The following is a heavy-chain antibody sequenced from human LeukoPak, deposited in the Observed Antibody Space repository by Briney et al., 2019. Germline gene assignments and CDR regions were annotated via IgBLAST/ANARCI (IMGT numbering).Heavy chain of an antibody. CDR2: ISAYTGKT. CDR1: GYTFTNCG. V-gene: IGHV1-18*01. CDR3: ARGDGYCSGGSCMIFDY. D-gene: IGHD2-15*01. Sequence: ASVKVSCKASGYTFTNCGITWVRQASGQGIEWMGWISAYTGKTNSAQKLQGRVTMTTDTSTSTGYMELRSLRSDDTAVYYCARGDGYCSGGSCMIFDYWGQGTLVTVSS. J-gene: IGHJ4*02.